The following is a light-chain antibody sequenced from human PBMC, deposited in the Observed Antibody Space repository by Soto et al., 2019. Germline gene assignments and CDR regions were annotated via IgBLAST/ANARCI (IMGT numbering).Light chain of an antibody. J-gene: IGKJ5*01. Sequence: EIVLTQSPGTLSLSPGERATLSCRSSDSVSSSYLAWYPQKPGQAPRLLIYGASSRATGIPDRFSGSGSGTDFTLTIRSLQSEDFALYSCQRYNKWPLITFGHATRLEI. CDR2: GAS. CDR3: QRYNKWPLIT. CDR1: DSVSSSY. V-gene: IGKV3-20*01.